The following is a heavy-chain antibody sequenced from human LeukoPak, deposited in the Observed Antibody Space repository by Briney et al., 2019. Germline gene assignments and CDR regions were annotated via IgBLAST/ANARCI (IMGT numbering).Heavy chain of an antibody. CDR3: ARDREMALGY. V-gene: IGHV3-53*01. J-gene: IGHJ4*02. CDR1: GFTVSSNY. D-gene: IGHD5-24*01. CDR2: IYSGGST. Sequence: PGGSLRLSCAASGFTVSSNYMSWVRQAPGKGLEWVSVIYSGGSTYYADSVKGRFTISRDNSKSTLYLQMNSLRAEDTAVYYCARDREMALGYWGQGTLVTVSS.